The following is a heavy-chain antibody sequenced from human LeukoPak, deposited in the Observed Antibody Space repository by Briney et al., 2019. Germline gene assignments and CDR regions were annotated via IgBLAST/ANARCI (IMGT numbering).Heavy chain of an antibody. D-gene: IGHD5-18*01. CDR3: ARESGYSYFQGIPFDY. J-gene: IGHJ4*02. Sequence: SVKVSCKASVGTFSSYSTSCVRQAPGQGLEWRGRMIPILGIANYAQKFQGRVTITADKSTSTAYMELSSLRSEDTAVYYCARESGYSYFQGIPFDYWGQGTLVTVSS. V-gene: IGHV1-69*04. CDR2: MIPILGIA. CDR1: VGTFSSYS.